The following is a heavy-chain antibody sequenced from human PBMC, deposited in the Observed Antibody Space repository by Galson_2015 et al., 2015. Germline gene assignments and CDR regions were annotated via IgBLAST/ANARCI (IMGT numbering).Heavy chain of an antibody. V-gene: IGHV3-53*01. CDR1: GFSVTSHF. CDR2: LYDDGTS. J-gene: IGHJ4*02. Sequence: LRLSCAASGFSVTSHFMGWVRQAPGKGLEWVALLYDDGTSRYADSVKGRFTISRDTLRNSLSLQMHGLRAEDTAMYFCAKIVRHPVGPYFDSWGQGTLVLVSS. CDR3: AKIVRHPVGPYFDS. D-gene: IGHD2-21*01.